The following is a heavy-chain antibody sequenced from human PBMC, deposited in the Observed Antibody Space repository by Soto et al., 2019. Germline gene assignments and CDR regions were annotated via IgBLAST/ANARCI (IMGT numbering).Heavy chain of an antibody. J-gene: IGHJ4*02. D-gene: IGHD4-17*01. V-gene: IGHV3-30*18. CDR2: ISYDGSNK. CDR1: GFTFSSCG. CDR3: AKSDLTFHYGLPDY. Sequence: GGSLRLSCAASGFTFSSCGMHWVRQAPGKGLEWVAVISYDGSNKYYADSVKGRFTISRDNSKNTLYLQMNSLRAEDTAVYYCAKSDLTFHYGLPDYWGQGT.